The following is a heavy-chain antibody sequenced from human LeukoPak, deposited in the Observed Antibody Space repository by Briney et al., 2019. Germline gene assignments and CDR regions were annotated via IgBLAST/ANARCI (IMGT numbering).Heavy chain of an antibody. D-gene: IGHD5-24*01. V-gene: IGHV3-23*01. Sequence: GGSLRLSCAASGFTFSDYSMSWVRQAPGKGLEWVAAVGHNAAGTYYADSMKGRFTISRDNSRNTMYLQMNSLTAEDIAVYYCAKACLVATTPGRGMDVWGQGTTVAVSS. CDR1: GFTFSDYS. J-gene: IGHJ6*02. CDR3: AKACLVATTPGRGMDV. CDR2: VGHNAAGT.